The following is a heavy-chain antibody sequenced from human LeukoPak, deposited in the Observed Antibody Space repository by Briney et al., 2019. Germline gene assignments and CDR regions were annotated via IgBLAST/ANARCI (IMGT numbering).Heavy chain of an antibody. D-gene: IGHD3-22*01. CDR1: GFTFDDYA. CDR2: ISWNSGSI. CDR3: AKDLGPRSGYYFHMVAFDI. V-gene: IGHV3-9*01. Sequence: GGSLRLSCAASGFTFDDYAMHWVRQAPGKGLEWVSGISWNSGSIGYADSAKGRFTISRDNAKNSLYLQMNSLRAEDTALYYCAKDLGPRSGYYFHMVAFDIWGQGTMVTVSS. J-gene: IGHJ3*02.